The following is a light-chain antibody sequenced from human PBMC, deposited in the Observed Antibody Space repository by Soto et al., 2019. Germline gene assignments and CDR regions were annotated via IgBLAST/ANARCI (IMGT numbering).Light chain of an antibody. Sequence: IQLTQSPSSLSASVGDRVTITCRASQGISSYLAWYQQKPGKAPKLLIYAASTLQSGVPSRFSGSGSGTDFTLTISSLQPEDFATYYCQHRSGWPLSFGGGTKVDIK. CDR1: QGISSY. V-gene: IGKV1-9*01. CDR2: AAS. CDR3: QHRSGWPLS. J-gene: IGKJ4*01.